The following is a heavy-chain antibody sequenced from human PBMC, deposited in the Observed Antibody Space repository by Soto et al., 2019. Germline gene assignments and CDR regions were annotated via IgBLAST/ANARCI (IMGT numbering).Heavy chain of an antibody. D-gene: IGHD3-10*02. J-gene: IGHJ5*02. CDR1: GFTFSNYG. Sequence: GGSLRLSCAASGFTFSNYGMHWVRQTPGKGLEWVAVISYDGSHQFYTDSVKGRFTISRDNSKNTLYLQMNSLKTEDTAMYYFSKKPKCCSFRSHFLYHWFGPWGQGTLVTVSS. CDR3: SKKPKCCSFRSHFLYHWFGP. V-gene: IGHV3-30*18. CDR2: ISYDGSHQ.